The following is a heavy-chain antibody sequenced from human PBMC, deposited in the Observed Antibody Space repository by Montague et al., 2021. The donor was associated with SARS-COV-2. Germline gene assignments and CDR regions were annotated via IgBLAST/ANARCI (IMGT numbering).Heavy chain of an antibody. CDR2: TYYRSKRYN. CDR3: TSGREGNYNVMDV. D-gene: IGHD1-1*01. J-gene: IGHJ6*02. CDR1: GDSVSSNSAT. V-gene: IGHV6-1*01. Sequence: CAISGDSVSSNSATWNWVRQSPSRGLEWLGRTYYRSKRYNDYAVSVRCRVTINPDTSKNQFSLQLNSVTPKDTAIYYCTSGREGNYNVMDVWGQGTTVTVSS.